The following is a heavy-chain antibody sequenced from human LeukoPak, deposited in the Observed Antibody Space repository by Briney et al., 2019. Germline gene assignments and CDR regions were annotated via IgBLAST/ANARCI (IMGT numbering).Heavy chain of an antibody. J-gene: IGHJ4*02. V-gene: IGHV1-69*13. CDR2: IIPIFGTA. CDR3: ARKRLGYCSGGSCPLDY. D-gene: IGHD2-15*01. Sequence: ASVTVSFKASGGTFSSYAISWVRQAPGQGLEWMGGIIPIFGTANYAQKFQGRVTITADESTSTAYMELSSLRSEDTAVYYCARKRLGYCSGGSCPLDYWGQGTLVTVSS. CDR1: GGTFSSYA.